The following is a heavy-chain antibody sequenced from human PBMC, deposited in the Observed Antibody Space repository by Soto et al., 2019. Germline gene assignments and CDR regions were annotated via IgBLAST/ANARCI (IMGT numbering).Heavy chain of an antibody. V-gene: IGHV4-31*03. Sequence: PSETLSLTCTVSGGSISSGGYYWSWIRQHPGKGLEWIGYIYYSGSTYYNPSLKSRVTISVDTSKNQFSLKLSSVTAADTAVYYCARDLGEAAAGTRWFDPWGQGTLVTVSS. D-gene: IGHD6-13*01. CDR3: ARDLGEAAAGTRWFDP. CDR1: GGSISSGGYY. CDR2: IYYSGST. J-gene: IGHJ5*02.